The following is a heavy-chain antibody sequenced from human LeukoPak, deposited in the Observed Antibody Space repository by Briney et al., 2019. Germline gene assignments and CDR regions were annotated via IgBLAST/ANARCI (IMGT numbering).Heavy chain of an antibody. CDR1: GFTFSKYW. Sequence: PGGSLRLYCAASGFTFSKYWMTWVRQAPGKGLGWVANMNQDGSGKYYVDSVKGRFTISRDNAKNSLYLQMNNLRVEDTAVYYCARDNDRKDDSWGQGTLVAVSS. D-gene: IGHD3-16*01. CDR2: MNQDGSGK. J-gene: IGHJ5*02. CDR3: ARDNDRKDDS. V-gene: IGHV3-7*01.